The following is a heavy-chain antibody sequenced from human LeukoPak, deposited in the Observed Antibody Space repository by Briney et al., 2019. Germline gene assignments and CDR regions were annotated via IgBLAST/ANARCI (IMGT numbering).Heavy chain of an antibody. Sequence: SETLSLTCTVSGGSISSGDYYRSWIRQPPGKGLEWIGYIYYSADYNLSLKSRVTISVDTSKNQFSLKLSSVTAADTAVYYCARDSTVTTYGYWGQGTLVTVSS. J-gene: IGHJ4*02. CDR1: GGSISSGDYY. D-gene: IGHD4-17*01. CDR3: ARDSTVTTYGY. V-gene: IGHV4-30-4*01. CDR2: IYYSA.